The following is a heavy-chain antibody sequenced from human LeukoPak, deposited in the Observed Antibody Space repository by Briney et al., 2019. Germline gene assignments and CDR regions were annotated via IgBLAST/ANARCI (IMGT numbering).Heavy chain of an antibody. Sequence: GGSLRLSCAASGFTFSSYAMSWVRQAPGKGLEWVSAISGSGGSTYYADSVKGRFTISRDNSKNTLHLQMNSLGAEDTAVYYCAKIDYYDSSGYYGHDYWGQGTLVTVSS. V-gene: IGHV3-23*01. CDR3: AKIDYYDSSGYYGHDY. CDR2: ISGSGGST. CDR1: GFTFSSYA. D-gene: IGHD3-22*01. J-gene: IGHJ4*02.